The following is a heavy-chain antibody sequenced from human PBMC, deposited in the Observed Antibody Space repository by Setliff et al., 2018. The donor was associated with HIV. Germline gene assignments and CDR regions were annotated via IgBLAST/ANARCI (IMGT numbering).Heavy chain of an antibody. J-gene: IGHJ4*02. Sequence: TLSLTCTVSGASISSSSYYWGWIRQTPEKTLEWIGSIYYNGDTYYNPSLKSRVTISVDTSKNQFSLKLSSVTAADTAVYYCARDVYRRGPYDYWGQGTLVTVSS. D-gene: IGHD6-25*01. CDR1: GASISSSSYY. CDR3: ARDVYRRGPYDY. CDR2: IYYNGDT. V-gene: IGHV4-39*07.